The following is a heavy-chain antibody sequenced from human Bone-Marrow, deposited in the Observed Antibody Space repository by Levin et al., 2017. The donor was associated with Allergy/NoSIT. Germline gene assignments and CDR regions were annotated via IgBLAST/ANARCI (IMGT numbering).Heavy chain of an antibody. J-gene: IGHJ4*02. CDR2: IFHSGST. Sequence: SETLSLTCTVSGGSVSSGSYYWSWIRQPPGKGLEWIAYIFHSGSTKYNPSLKSRVTISLDTSRHQFSLRLTALTAADTPAYYCARGRYFGGLSFDCWGKGTLVTGSS. CDR3: ARGRYFGGLSFDC. V-gene: IGHV4-61*01. D-gene: IGHD4-23*01. CDR1: GGSVSSGSYY.